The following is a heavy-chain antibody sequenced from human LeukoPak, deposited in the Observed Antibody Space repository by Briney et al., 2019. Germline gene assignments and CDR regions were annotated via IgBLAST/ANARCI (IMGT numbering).Heavy chain of an antibody. J-gene: IGHJ4*02. Sequence: KVSCKASGGTFSSYAISWVRQAPGQGLEWMGGIIYPGDSDTRYSPSFQGQVTISADKSISTAYLQWSSLKASDTTMYYCARHQGHYGDYIYFDYWGQGTLVTVSS. CDR2: IYPGDSDT. V-gene: IGHV5-51*01. CDR1: GGTFSSYA. CDR3: ARHQGHYGDYIYFDY. D-gene: IGHD4-17*01.